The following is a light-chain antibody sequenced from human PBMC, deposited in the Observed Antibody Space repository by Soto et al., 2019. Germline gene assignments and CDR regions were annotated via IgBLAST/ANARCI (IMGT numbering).Light chain of an antibody. J-gene: IGKJ1*01. CDR1: QSISRY. V-gene: IGKV3-20*01. Sequence: ESVLTQSPATLSLSPGERTTLSCRASQSISRYLAWYQQKPGQGPRLLIYGASSRATGTPDRFSGSGSGTDFTLTINRLEPEDFALYYCQQYGSSPPTFGHGTKV. CDR2: GAS. CDR3: QQYGSSPPT.